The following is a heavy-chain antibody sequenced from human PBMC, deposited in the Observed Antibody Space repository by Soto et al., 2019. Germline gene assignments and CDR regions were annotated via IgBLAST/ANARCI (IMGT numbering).Heavy chain of an antibody. CDR1: GGSISSGDYY. Sequence: SETLSLTCTVSGGSISSGDYYWSWIRQPPGKGLEWIGYIYYSGSTYYNPSLKSRVTISVDTSKNQFSLKLSSVTAADTAVYFCARGSSSYYDYGMDVWGQGTTVTVSS. J-gene: IGHJ6*02. CDR3: ARGSSSYYDYGMDV. CDR2: IYYSGST. V-gene: IGHV4-30-4*01. D-gene: IGHD6-6*01.